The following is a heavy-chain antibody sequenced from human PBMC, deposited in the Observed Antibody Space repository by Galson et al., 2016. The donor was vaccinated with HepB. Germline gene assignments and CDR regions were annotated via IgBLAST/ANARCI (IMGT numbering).Heavy chain of an antibody. D-gene: IGHD3-22*01. CDR2: IYPSGSI. CDR1: GGSMSSYY. V-gene: IGHV4-4*07. CDR3: ARATQSVDYYDSSGFPLSYFDY. Sequence: ETLSLTCTVSGGSMSSYYWSWIRQSAGKGLEWIGRIYPSGSINHNPSLESRVTMSLDASKNQFSLKLSSVTAADTAVYYCARATQSVDYYDSSGFPLSYFDYWGQGTQVTVSS. J-gene: IGHJ4*02.